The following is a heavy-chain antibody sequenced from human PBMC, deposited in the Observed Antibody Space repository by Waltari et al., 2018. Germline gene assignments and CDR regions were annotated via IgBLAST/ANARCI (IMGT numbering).Heavy chain of an antibody. CDR3: TRWGTTLYDY. CDR2: MRSKSNSYAT. V-gene: IGHV3-73*01. J-gene: IGHJ4*02. Sequence: QAYGKGLEWVGRMRSKSNSYATAYAASVKGRFTISRDDSKNTAYLQMSSLKTEDTAVYYCTRWGTTLYDYWGQGTLVTVSS. D-gene: IGHD3-16*01.